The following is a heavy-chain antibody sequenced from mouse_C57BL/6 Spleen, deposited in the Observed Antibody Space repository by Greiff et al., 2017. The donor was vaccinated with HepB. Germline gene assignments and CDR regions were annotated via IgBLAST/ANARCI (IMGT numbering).Heavy chain of an antibody. Sequence: EVNVVESGGDLVKPGGSLKLSCAASGFTFSSYGMSWVRQTPDKRLEWVATISSGGSYTYYPDSVKGRFTISRDNAKNTLYLQMGSLKSEDTAMYYCARHDYWGQGTTLTVSS. CDR2: ISSGGSYT. V-gene: IGHV5-6*01. CDR1: GFTFSSYG. CDR3: ARHDY. J-gene: IGHJ2*01.